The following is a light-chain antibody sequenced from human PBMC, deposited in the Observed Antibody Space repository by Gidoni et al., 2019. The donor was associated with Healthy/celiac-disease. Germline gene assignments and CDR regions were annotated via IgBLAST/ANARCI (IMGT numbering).Light chain of an antibody. J-gene: IGLJ3*02. CDR1: PGAVTSGHY. CDR3: LLSYSGARGV. CDR2: DTS. V-gene: IGLV7-46*01. Sequence: QAVVTQAPSLPVSPGVTVTLTCGSSPGAVTSGHYPYWFQQKPGQAPRTLIYDTSNKHSWTPARFSGSLLGGKAALTLSGAQHEDEAEYYCLLSYSGARGVFGGGTKLTVL.